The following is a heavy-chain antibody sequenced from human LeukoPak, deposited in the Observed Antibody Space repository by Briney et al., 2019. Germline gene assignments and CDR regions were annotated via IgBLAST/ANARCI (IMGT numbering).Heavy chain of an antibody. CDR2: ISAYNGNT. CDR1: GYTFTSYG. D-gene: IGHD6-19*01. V-gene: IGHV1-18*01. CDR3: ARDLAVAGHNYYYYYGMDV. J-gene: IGHJ6*02. Sequence: GASVKVSCKASGYTFTSYGISWVRQAPGQGLEWMGWISAYNGNTNYAQKLQGRVTMTTDTSTSTAYMELRSLRSDDTAVYYCARDLAVAGHNYYYYYGMDVWGQGTTVTVSS.